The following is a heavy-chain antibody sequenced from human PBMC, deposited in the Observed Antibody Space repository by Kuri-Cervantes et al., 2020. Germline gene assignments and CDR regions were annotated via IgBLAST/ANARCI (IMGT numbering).Heavy chain of an antibody. V-gene: IGHV1-18*01. J-gene: IGHJ5*02. D-gene: IGHD2-15*01. Sequence: ASVKVSCKASGYTFNTYGLSWVRQAPGQGLEWMGWISTYNGNTNYAQNLQGRVTMTTDTSTNTAYIELRSLRSDDTAVYYCARGLSCSGGNCYSNWFDPWGQGTLVTVSS. CDR1: GYTFNTYG. CDR2: ISTYNGNT. CDR3: ARGLSCSGGNCYSNWFDP.